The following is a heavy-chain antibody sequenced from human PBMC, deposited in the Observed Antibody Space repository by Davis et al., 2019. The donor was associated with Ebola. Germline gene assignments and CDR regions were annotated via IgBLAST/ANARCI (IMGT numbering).Heavy chain of an antibody. CDR2: FAHSGSS. Sequence: GSLRLSCAVYGGSFSGYSWSWIRQSPGKGLEWIGEFAHSGSSNYNPSLKSRVSILGDTSKNQFSLELTSVTAADTATYYCARVIFSGWYYAFDIWGQGTMVIVSS. J-gene: IGHJ3*02. V-gene: IGHV4-34*01. D-gene: IGHD6-13*01. CDR1: GGSFSGYS. CDR3: ARVIFSGWYYAFDI.